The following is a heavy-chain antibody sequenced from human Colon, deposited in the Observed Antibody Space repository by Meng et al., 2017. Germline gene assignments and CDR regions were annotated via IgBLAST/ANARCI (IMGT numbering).Heavy chain of an antibody. CDR1: GYSISSGYY. CDR2: IYHSGST. J-gene: IGHJ4*02. V-gene: IGHV4-38-2*02. Sequence: SETLSLTCTVSGYSISSGYYWGWIRQPPGKGLEWIGSIYHSGSTYYNPSLKSRVTISVDTSKNQFSLKLSSVTAAGTAVYYCATGSSIGPPLGVFDYWGQGTLVTVSS. CDR3: ATGSSIGPPLGVFDY. D-gene: IGHD2-21*01.